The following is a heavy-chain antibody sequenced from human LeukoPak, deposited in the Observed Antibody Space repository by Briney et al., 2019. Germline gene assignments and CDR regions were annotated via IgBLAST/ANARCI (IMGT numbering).Heavy chain of an antibody. Sequence: PSETLSLTCAVSGYSISSGYYWGWIRQSPGKGLEWIATIFHSGSIYYNPSLKSRVTLSVDTSKNQFSLRLNSVTAADTALYYCARMGVSYYYDSSTYYPTAFDVWGQGTMVCVSS. CDR2: IFHSGSI. J-gene: IGHJ3*01. D-gene: IGHD3-22*01. CDR3: ARMGVSYYYDSSTYYPTAFDV. V-gene: IGHV4-38-2*01. CDR1: GYSISSGYY.